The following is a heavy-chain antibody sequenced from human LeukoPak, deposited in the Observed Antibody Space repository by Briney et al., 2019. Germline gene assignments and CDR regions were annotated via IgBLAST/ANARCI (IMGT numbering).Heavy chain of an antibody. CDR3: ARKPYYYGSVSYFDY. V-gene: IGHV1-3*01. D-gene: IGHD3-10*01. Sequence: ASVKVSCKASGYTFTSYAMHWVRQAPGQRLEWMGWINAGNGNTKYSQKFQGRVTITRDTSASTAYMELSSLRSEDTAVYYCARKPYYYGSVSYFDYWGQGTLVTVSS. J-gene: IGHJ4*02. CDR2: INAGNGNT. CDR1: GYTFTSYA.